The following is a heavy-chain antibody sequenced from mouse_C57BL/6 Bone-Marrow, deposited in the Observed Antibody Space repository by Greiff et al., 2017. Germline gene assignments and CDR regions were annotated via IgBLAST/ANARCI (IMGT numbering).Heavy chain of an antibody. CDR2: IYPGDGDT. CDR3: ARVGLWLRKAWFAY. CDR1: GYAFSSYW. D-gene: IGHD2-2*01. V-gene: IGHV1-80*01. Sequence: QVQLKESGAELVKPGASVKISCKASGYAFSSYWMNWVKQRPGKGLEWIGQIYPGDGDTNYNGKFKGKATLTADKSSSTAYMQLSSLTSEDSAVYFCARVGLWLRKAWFAYWGQGTLVTVSA. J-gene: IGHJ3*01.